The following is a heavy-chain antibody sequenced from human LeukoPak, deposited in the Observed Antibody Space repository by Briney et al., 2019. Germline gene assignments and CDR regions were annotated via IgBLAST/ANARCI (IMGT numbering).Heavy chain of an antibody. D-gene: IGHD5-12*01. CDR1: GGSISGYF. Sequence: SETLSLTCTVSGGSISGYFWTWIRQPAGKELEWIVRIYSSGTAYYNPSLGSRVTISLDTFNNQFSLKVTSVTAADTAVYYCARGTEKTRISGYYSFDHWGRGLLVTVSS. CDR2: IYSSGTA. CDR3: ARGTEKTRISGYYSFDH. J-gene: IGHJ4*02. V-gene: IGHV4-4*07.